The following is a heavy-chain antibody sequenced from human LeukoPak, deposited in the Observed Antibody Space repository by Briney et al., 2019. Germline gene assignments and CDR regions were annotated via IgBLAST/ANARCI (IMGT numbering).Heavy chain of an antibody. CDR3: ARGISGWSLGIFDY. V-gene: IGHV1-46*01. CDR2: INPSGGAT. D-gene: IGHD6-19*01. CDR1: GYTFTMYY. Sequence: GASVKVSCKASGYTFTMYYMHWVRQAPGQGPEWMGIINPSGGATNYPQKFQGRVTMTRDTSTSTVYMELSSLRSEDTAVYYCARGISGWSLGIFDYWGQGTLVTVSS. J-gene: IGHJ4*02.